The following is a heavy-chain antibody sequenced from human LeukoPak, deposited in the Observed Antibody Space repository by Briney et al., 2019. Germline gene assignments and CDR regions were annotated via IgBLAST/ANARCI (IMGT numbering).Heavy chain of an antibody. D-gene: IGHD5-24*01. CDR1: GGSISSYY. V-gene: IGHV4-59*01. J-gene: IGHJ4*02. Sequence: SETLSLTCTVSGGSISSYYWNWIRQPPGKGLEWIGYIYNSGTTNYNPSLKSRVTISVDTSKNQFSLKLSSVTAADAAVYYCARGEGLGDFDYWGQGALVTVSS. CDR3: ARGEGLGDFDY. CDR2: IYNSGTT.